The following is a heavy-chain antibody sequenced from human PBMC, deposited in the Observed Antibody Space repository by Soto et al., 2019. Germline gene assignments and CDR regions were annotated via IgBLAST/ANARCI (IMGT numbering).Heavy chain of an antibody. CDR2: INPNSGGT. D-gene: IGHD2-21*02. Sequence: ASVKVSCKGSGYTFTAVHIHWVRQAPGQGLEWMAWINPNSGGTNYAQKFQGRVTMTRDTPISTAYMELSSLRSEDTAVYYCARDRAVVTPYYYYYGMDVWGQGTTVTVSS. J-gene: IGHJ6*02. V-gene: IGHV1-2*02. CDR1: GYTFTAVH. CDR3: ARDRAVVTPYYYYYGMDV.